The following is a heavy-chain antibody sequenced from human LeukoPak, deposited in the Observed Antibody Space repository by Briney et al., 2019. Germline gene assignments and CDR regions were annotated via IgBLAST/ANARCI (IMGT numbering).Heavy chain of an antibody. Sequence: PGGSLRLSCAASGFTFSGFAMTWVRQAPGKGLEWASTIVRNGDNTYYGDSVKGRFTISRDNAKNTVYLQMNSLRAEDTGVYYCAKDNSPGWFGPWGQGTLVTVSS. CDR1: GFTFSGFA. J-gene: IGHJ5*02. V-gene: IGHV3-23*01. CDR3: AKDNSPGWFGP. D-gene: IGHD4-11*01. CDR2: IVRNGDNT.